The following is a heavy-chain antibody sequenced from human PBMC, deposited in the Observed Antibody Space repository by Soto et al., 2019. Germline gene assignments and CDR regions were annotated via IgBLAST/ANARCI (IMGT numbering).Heavy chain of an antibody. V-gene: IGHV4-59*01. CDR1: GGSISSYY. J-gene: IGHJ4*02. Sequence: EILSLTCTVSGGSISSYYWSWIRQPPGKGLEWIGYIYYGGRTNYNPSLESRVTISADTSKNQFSLKLSSVTAADTAVYYCARARGGYFDYWGQGTLVTVSS. CDR2: IYYGGRT. CDR3: ARARGGYFDY.